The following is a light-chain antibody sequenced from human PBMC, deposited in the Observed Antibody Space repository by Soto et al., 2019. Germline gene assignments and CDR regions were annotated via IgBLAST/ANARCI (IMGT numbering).Light chain of an antibody. CDR3: QQYNNWPRT. Sequence: EIVITQSPATLTMSPGARATLSCTASQSVTTNVAWYQKKPGQAPRLLSYGASTRATGVPARFSGSGYGTEFTLTISSLQSEDFAVYYCQQYNNWPRTFGRGTKVE. CDR1: QSVTTN. J-gene: IGKJ1*01. V-gene: IGKV3-15*01. CDR2: GAS.